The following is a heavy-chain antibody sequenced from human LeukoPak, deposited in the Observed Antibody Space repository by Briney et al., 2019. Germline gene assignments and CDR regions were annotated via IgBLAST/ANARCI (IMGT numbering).Heavy chain of an antibody. CDR1: GFTFGSYW. V-gene: IGHV3-7*01. Sequence: PGGSLRLSCAASGFTFGSYWMSWVRQAPGKGLEWVANIKQDGSEKYYVDSVKGRFTISRDNAKNSLYLQMNSLRAEDTAVYYCASASSGYYYGYYFDYWGQGTLVTVSS. CDR2: IKQDGSEK. J-gene: IGHJ4*02. CDR3: ASASSGYYYGYYFDY. D-gene: IGHD3-22*01.